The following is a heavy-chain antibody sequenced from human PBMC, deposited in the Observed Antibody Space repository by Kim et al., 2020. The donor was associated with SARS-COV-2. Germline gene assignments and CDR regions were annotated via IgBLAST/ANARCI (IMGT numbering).Heavy chain of an antibody. Sequence: SQTLSLTCAISGDSVSSNSAAWNWIRQSPSRGLEWLGRTYYRSKWYNDYAVSVKSRITINPDTSKNQFSLQLNSVTPEDTAVYYCARVGASSSSFSDWFDPWGQGTLVTVSS. CDR3: ARVGASSSSFSDWFDP. V-gene: IGHV6-1*01. D-gene: IGHD6-13*01. CDR2: TYYRSKWYN. J-gene: IGHJ5*02. CDR1: GDSVSSNSAA.